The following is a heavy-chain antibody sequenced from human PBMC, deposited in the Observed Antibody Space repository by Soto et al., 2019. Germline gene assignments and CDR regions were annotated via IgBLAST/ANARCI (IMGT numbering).Heavy chain of an antibody. D-gene: IGHD4-17*01. CDR2: IYWDDDK. CDR3: VHTPNPSVTTSAEFFQH. J-gene: IGHJ1*01. V-gene: IGHV2-5*02. CDR1: GFSLTTSGVG. Sequence: QITLKESGPTLVKPTQTLTLTCTFSGFSLTTSGVGVGWIRQSPGKAPEWLALIYWDDDKRFSPSLKSRLTITKDTSKNQVVLTMTNMDPVDTATYYCVHTPNPSVTTSAEFFQHWGQGTLVTVSS.